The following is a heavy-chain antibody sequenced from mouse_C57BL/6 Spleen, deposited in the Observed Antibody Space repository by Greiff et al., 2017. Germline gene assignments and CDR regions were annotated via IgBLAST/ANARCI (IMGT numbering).Heavy chain of an antibody. V-gene: IGHV1-64*01. CDR2: IHPNSGST. D-gene: IGHD2-2*01. Sequence: LQEPGAELVKPGASVKLSCKASGYTFTSYWMHWVKQRPGQGLEWIGMIHPNSGSTNYNEKFKSKATLTVDKSSSTAYMQLSSLTSEDSAVYYCARGGYGGAWFAYWGQGTLVTVSA. CDR1: GYTFTSYW. CDR3: ARGGYGGAWFAY. J-gene: IGHJ3*01.